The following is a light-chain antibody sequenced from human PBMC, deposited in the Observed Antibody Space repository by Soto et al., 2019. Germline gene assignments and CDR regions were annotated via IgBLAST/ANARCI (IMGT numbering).Light chain of an antibody. Sequence: DIVMTQAPDSLAVSLGERATINCKSSQSVLYSSNNKNYLAWYQQQPRQPPKLLIYWASTRESGVPDRFSGSGSGTDFTLTISSLQAEDVAVYYCQQYYSTPYTFGQGTKLEIK. CDR1: QSVLYSSNNKNY. CDR2: WAS. CDR3: QQYYSTPYT. V-gene: IGKV4-1*01. J-gene: IGKJ2*01.